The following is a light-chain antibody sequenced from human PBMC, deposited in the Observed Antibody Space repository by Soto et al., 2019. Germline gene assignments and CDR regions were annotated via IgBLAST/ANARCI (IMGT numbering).Light chain of an antibody. J-gene: IGKJ5*01. CDR1: QGIISY. CDR2: SAS. Sequence: DIQSTQSPTFLSASVGDRVTLPCRASQGIISYLSWYQRKPGKAPKLLIYSASTLQSGVPSRFSGSGSGTDFTLTTSSLQPEDFATYYCQQSYSTPRATFGQGTRLEIK. V-gene: IGKV1-39*01. CDR3: QQSYSTPRAT.